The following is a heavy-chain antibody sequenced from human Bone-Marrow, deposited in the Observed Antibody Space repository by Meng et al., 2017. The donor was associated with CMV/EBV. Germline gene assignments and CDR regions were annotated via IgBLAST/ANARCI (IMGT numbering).Heavy chain of an antibody. Sequence: GESLKISCAASGFTFSSYAMSWVRQAPGKGLEWVSAISGSGGSIYYADSVKGRFTISRDNSKNTLYLQMNSLRAEDTAVYYCAKDLTFITMIVVVPALWGQGTLVAVSS. CDR1: GFTFSSYA. J-gene: IGHJ4*02. V-gene: IGHV3-23*01. CDR3: AKDLTFITMIVVVPAL. D-gene: IGHD3-22*01. CDR2: ISGSGGSI.